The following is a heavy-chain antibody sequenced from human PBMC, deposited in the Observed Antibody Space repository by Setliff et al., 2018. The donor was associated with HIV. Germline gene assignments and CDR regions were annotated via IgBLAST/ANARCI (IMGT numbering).Heavy chain of an antibody. V-gene: IGHV1-69*13. Sequence: SVKVSCKASGYTFTSYVITWVRQAPGQGLEWMGMIIPMYSIPAYAQKFQGRVTFTADESTSTAYMELSSLSSEDTAVYYCARDQTGVAAAAFGGGSAWSDEGFDIWGQGTMVTVSS. D-gene: IGHD6-13*01. CDR3: ARDQTGVAAAAFGGGSAWSDEGFDI. CDR2: IIPMYSIP. J-gene: IGHJ3*02. CDR1: GYTFTSYV.